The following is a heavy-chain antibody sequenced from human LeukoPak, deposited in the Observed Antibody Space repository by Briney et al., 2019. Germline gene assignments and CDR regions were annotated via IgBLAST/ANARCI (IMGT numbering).Heavy chain of an antibody. CDR2: ISGSGGTT. CDR3: AKDHSSGWSLYYFDY. D-gene: IGHD6-19*01. V-gene: IGHV3-23*01. CDR1: RFTFSSYA. J-gene: IGHJ4*02. Sequence: GGSLILSCAASRFTFSSYAMTWVRQPPGKGLEWVAAISGSGGTTYYADFAKGRFSISRDNAKNSLYLQMNSLRAEDTALYYCAKDHSSGWSLYYFDYWGQGTLVTVSS.